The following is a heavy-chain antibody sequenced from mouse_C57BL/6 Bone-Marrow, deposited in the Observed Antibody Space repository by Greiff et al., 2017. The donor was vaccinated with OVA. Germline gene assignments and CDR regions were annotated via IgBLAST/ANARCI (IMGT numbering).Heavy chain of an antibody. V-gene: IGHV1-81*01. J-gene: IGHJ2*01. CDR2: IYPRSGNT. Sequence: VKLQESGAELARPGASVKLSCKASGYTFTSYGISWVKQRTGQGLEWIGEIYPRSGNTYYNEKFKGKATLTADKSSSTAYMELRSLTSEDSAVYFCARPLYFDYWGQGTTLTVSS. CDR3: ARPLYFDY. CDR1: GYTFTSYG.